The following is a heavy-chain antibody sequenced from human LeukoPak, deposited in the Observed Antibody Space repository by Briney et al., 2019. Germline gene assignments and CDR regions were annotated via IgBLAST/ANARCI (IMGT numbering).Heavy chain of an antibody. CDR2: ISSSGSSI. J-gene: IGHJ4*02. D-gene: IGHD3-10*01. CDR3: ARDNYGPDY. CDR1: GFTFSSYE. V-gene: IGHV3-48*03. Sequence: RPGGSLRLSCAASGFTFSSYEMHWVRQAPGKGLEWISYISSSGSSIYYADSVKGRFTISRDNGKNSLYLQMNSLRAEDTAVYYCARDNYGPDYWGQGTLVTVSS.